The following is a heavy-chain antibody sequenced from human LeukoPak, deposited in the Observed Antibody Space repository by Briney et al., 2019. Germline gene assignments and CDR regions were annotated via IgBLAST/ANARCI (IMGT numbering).Heavy chain of an antibody. CDR3: VRAESGDVTLLLYYFDY. J-gene: IGHJ4*02. CDR1: GFTFRSYS. D-gene: IGHD2-15*01. CDR2: ISSSSSYI. V-gene: IGHV3-21*01. Sequence: SGGSLRLSCAASGFTFRSYSMNWVRQAPGKGLEWVSFISSSSSYIYYADSVKGRFTISRDNAKNSLYLQMNSLRAEDTAVYYCVRAESGDVTLLLYYFDYWGQGTLVTVSS.